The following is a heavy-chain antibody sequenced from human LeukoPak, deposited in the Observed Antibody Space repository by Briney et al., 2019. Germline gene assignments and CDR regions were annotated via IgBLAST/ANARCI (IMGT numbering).Heavy chain of an antibody. CDR3: ARDPPVAGTS. CDR2: IYASGNT. V-gene: IGHV4-59*01. J-gene: IGHJ4*02. Sequence: PSETLSLTCTVSGGSISSYYWTWIRQPPGKGLEWIGYIYASGNTNYNPSLKSRVTISVDTSKNQFSLKLSSVTAADTAVYYCARDPPVAGTSWGQGTLVTVSS. D-gene: IGHD6-19*01. CDR1: GGSISSYY.